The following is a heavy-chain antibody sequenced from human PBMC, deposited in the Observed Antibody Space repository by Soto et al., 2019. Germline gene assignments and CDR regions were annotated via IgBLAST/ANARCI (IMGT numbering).Heavy chain of an antibody. CDR2: TDDSGTNT. V-gene: IGHV3-23*01. Sequence: EVQLLESGGGSVQPGGYLRLSCAASGFTFSSYAMSWVRQAPGKGLEWVSGTDDSGTNTYYADSVKGRFTISRDNSRNTLYLETNSLRAEDTAVYHCAKESLGRHFDFDFWGQGTLVTVSS. D-gene: IGHD3-9*01. CDR3: AKESLGRHFDFDF. J-gene: IGHJ4*02. CDR1: GFTFSSYA.